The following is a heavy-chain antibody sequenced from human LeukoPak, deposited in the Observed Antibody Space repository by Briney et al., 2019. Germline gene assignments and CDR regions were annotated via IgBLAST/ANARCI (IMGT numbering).Heavy chain of an antibody. CDR1: GFXFSNYG. CDR3: AFDYSNQLDY. V-gene: IGHV3-33*08. D-gene: IGHD4-11*01. CDR2: IWYEGSNE. J-gene: IGHJ4*02. Sequence: GGSLRLYCVASGFXFSNYGMHWVRQAPGKGLEWLANIWYEGSNEYYADTMKGRFTISRDNSKNTLYLQMNSLRAADTAVYYCAFDYSNQLDYWGQGTLVRVSA.